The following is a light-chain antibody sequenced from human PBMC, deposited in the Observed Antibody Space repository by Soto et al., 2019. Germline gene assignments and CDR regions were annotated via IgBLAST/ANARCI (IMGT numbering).Light chain of an antibody. V-gene: IGLV2-11*01. J-gene: IGLJ3*02. Sequence: QSALTQPRSLSGSPGQSVTISCTGTSSDVGGYNFVSWYQQFPGKAPKLIIYDVSKLPSGVPDRFSGSKSGNTASLTISGLQAEDEADYYCCSYAGSYTLWVFGGGTKLTVL. CDR1: SSDVGGYNF. CDR2: DVS. CDR3: CSYAGSYTLWV.